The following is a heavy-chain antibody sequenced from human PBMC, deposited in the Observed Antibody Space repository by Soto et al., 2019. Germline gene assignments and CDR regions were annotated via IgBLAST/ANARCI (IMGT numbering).Heavy chain of an antibody. CDR2: IYYSGST. CDR3: ARVGEDCSGGSCYSGFDY. V-gene: IGHV4-59*01. Sequence: SETLSLTCTVSGGSISSYYWSWIRQPPGKGLEWIGYIYYSGSTNYNPSLKSRVTISVDTSKNQFSLKLSSVTAADTAVYYCARVGEDCSGGSCYSGFDYWGQGTLVTVSS. D-gene: IGHD2-15*01. CDR1: GGSISSYY. J-gene: IGHJ4*02.